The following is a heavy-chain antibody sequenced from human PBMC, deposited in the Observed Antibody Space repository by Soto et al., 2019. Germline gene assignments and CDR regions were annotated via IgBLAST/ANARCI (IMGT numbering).Heavy chain of an antibody. CDR3: AKGILSATIGPYAMDV. J-gene: IGHJ6*02. CDR2: ISYDGNYI. Sequence: PGGSLRLSCEASGFAFSSYAMHWVRQAPGKGLEWVGVISYDGNYIYYADSVKGRFTIPRDNSKNTLYVQVNSLRPEDTAVYYCAKGILSATIGPYAMDVWGQGTTVTVSS. CDR1: GFAFSSYA. V-gene: IGHV3-30*18. D-gene: IGHD3-16*01.